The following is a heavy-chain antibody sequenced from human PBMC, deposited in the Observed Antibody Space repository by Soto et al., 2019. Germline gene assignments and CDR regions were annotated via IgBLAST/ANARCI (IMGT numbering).Heavy chain of an antibody. CDR3: ARDSKGYCSGGSCYSDYAFAI. J-gene: IGHJ3*02. V-gene: IGHV4-59*01. Sequence: PSETLSLTCTVSGGSISSYYWSWIRQPPGKGLEWIGYIYYSGSTNYNPSLKSRVTISVDTSKNQFSLKLSSVTAADTAVYYCARDSKGYCSGGSCYSDYAFAIWGQGTMVTVSS. D-gene: IGHD2-15*01. CDR1: GGSISSYY. CDR2: IYYSGST.